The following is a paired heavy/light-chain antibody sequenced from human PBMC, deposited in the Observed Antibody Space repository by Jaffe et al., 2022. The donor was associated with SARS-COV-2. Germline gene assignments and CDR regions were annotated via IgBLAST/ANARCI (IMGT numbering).Heavy chain of an antibody. CDR1: GFTFSSTA. D-gene: IGHD6-19*01. J-gene: IGHJ4*02. Sequence: QVQLVESGGGVVQSGRSLRLSCAASGFTFSSTAMHWVRQTPGKGLEWVAIISADGKTQYYADSAEGRFTISRDNSANTLYLQMNSLRPDDSAVYFCATSRPEAGTIDYCGQGILVSVSS. V-gene: IGHV3-30*01. CDR3: ATSRPEAGTIDY. CDR2: ISADGKTQ.
Light chain of an antibody. CDR3: QQYYYIPYT. V-gene: IGKV4-1*01. Sequence: DVVMTQSPDSLAVSLGERVTINCKSSQSVLHRSKNKNYLAWYQQKAGQSPKLIIYWASTRESGVPDRFSGSGSGTDFTLTISSLQAEDVAVYYCQQYYYIPYTFGRGTKLEF. CDR1: QSVLHRSKNKNY. CDR2: WAS. J-gene: IGKJ2*01.